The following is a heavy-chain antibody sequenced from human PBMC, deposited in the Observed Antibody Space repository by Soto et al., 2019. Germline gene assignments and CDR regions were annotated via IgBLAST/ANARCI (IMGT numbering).Heavy chain of an antibody. Sequence: GSLRLSCAASGFTFSSYDMHWVRQATGKGLEWVSAIGTAGDTYYPGSVKGRFTISRENAKNSLYLQMNSLRAGDTAVYYCARESIRGPGYSGVCMDVWGKGTTVTVSS. D-gene: IGHD3-10*01. V-gene: IGHV3-13*01. CDR3: ARESIRGPGYSGVCMDV. J-gene: IGHJ6*03. CDR1: GFTFSSYD. CDR2: IGTAGDT.